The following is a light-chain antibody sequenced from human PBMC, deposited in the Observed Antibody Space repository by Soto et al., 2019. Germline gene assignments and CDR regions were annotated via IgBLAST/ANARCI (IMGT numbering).Light chain of an antibody. CDR3: SSYTSSNTFDVV. V-gene: IGLV2-14*01. CDR1: ISDVGGYNY. J-gene: IGLJ2*01. CDR2: EVS. Sequence: QSALTQPASVSGSPGQSITISCTGTISDVGGYNYVSWYQQHPGKAPKLMIYEVSNRPSGVSNRFSASKSGNTASLTISGLQAEDEADYYCSSYTSSNTFDVVFGGGTKLTVL.